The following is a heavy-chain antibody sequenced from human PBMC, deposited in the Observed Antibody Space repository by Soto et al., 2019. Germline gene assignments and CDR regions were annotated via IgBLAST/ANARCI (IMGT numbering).Heavy chain of an antibody. Sequence: QVQLVESGGGVVQPGRSLRLSCAASGFTFNSYGMHWVRQGPGNGLEWVAFISYDSTKTYYADSVKGRFTISRDNSNSALYVKMDSLTGEDTAVYYCARTRRAWSDFHYYSLDVWGQGTTVTVSS. V-gene: IGHV3-30*03. D-gene: IGHD2-8*02. J-gene: IGHJ6*02. CDR1: GFTFNSYG. CDR2: ISYDSTKT. CDR3: ARTRRAWSDFHYYSLDV.